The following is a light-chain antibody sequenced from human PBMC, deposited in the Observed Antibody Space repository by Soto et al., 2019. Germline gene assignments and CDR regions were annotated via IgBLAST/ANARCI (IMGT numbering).Light chain of an antibody. V-gene: IGLV2-14*03. CDR3: SSYTTSVIFV. Sequence: QSALTQPASVSGSPGQSITISCTGSSSDVGGYNYVSWYQQHTGKAPKLIIYDVSVRPSGVSSRFSGSKSGNTASLTISGLRSEDEAEYYCSSYTTSVIFVFGTGTKVTVL. J-gene: IGLJ1*01. CDR2: DVS. CDR1: SSDVGGYNY.